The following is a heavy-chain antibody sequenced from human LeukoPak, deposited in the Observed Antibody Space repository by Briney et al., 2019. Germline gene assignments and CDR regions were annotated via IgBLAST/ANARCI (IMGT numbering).Heavy chain of an antibody. CDR1: GGSISSGSYY. CDR2: IYTSGST. D-gene: IGHD1-26*01. V-gene: IGHV4-61*02. CDR3: ATTTIRLGF. J-gene: IGHJ4*02. Sequence: PSETLSLTCTVSGGSISSGSYYWSWIRQPAGKGLEWIGRIYTSGSTNYNPSLKSRVTISVDTSNNQFSLRLSSVTAADTAVYYCATTTIRLGFWGQGTLVTVSS.